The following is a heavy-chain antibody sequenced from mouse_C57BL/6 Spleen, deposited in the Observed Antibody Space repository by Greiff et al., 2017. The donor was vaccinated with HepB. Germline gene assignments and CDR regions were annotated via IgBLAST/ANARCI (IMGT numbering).Heavy chain of an antibody. V-gene: IGHV1-82*01. Sequence: QVQLQESGPELVKPGASVKISCKASGYAFSSSWMNWVKQRPGKGLEWIGRIYPGDGDTNYNGKFKGKATLTADKSPSTAYMQLSSLTSEDSAVYFCARWGYDYGGTFFDYWGQGTTLTVSS. CDR1: GYAFSSSW. D-gene: IGHD2-4*01. J-gene: IGHJ2*01. CDR2: IYPGDGDT. CDR3: ARWGYDYGGTFFDY.